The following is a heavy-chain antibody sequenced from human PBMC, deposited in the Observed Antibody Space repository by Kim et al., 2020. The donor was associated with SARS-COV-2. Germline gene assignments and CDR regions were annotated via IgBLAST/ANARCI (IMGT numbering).Heavy chain of an antibody. V-gene: IGHV2-70*01. CDR2: IDWDDDK. D-gene: IGHD1-26*01. Sequence: SGPTLVNPTQTLTLTCTFSGFSLSTSGMCVSWIRQPPGKALEWLALIDWDDDKYYSTSLKTRLTISKDTSKNQLVLTMTNMDPVDTATYYCARIYGGSYYFDYWGQGTLVTVSS. CDR3: ARIYGGSYYFDY. CDR1: GFSLSTSGMC. J-gene: IGHJ4*02.